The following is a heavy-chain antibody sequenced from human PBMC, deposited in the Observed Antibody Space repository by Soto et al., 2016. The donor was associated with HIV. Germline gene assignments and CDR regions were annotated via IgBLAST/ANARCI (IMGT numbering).Heavy chain of an antibody. CDR2: IKQDGSEK. CDR3: ARDFYTMVQGSYYKSWYFDL. Sequence: EVQLVESGGGLVQPGGSLRLSCAASGFTFRDFWMSWVRQAPGKGLEWVANIKQDGSEKYYVDSVKGRFSISRDNAKNSLYLQMNSLRAEDTAVYYCARDFYTMVQGSYYKSWYFDLWGRGTLVTVSS. V-gene: IGHV3-7*01. J-gene: IGHJ2*01. D-gene: IGHD3-10*01. CDR1: GFTFRDFW.